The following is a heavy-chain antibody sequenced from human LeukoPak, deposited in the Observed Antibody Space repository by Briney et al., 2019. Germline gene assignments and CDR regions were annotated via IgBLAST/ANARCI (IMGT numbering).Heavy chain of an antibody. J-gene: IGHJ6*02. CDR3: ARTRASTDYYGMDV. Sequence: SETLSLTCTVSGGSISSGGYYWSWIRQPPGKGLEWIGYIYHSGSTYYNPSLGSRVTTSVDTSKNQFSLKLSSVTAADTALYFCARTRASTDYYGMDVWGPGTTVTVSS. V-gene: IGHV4-61*08. CDR1: GGSISSGGYY. CDR2: IYHSGST.